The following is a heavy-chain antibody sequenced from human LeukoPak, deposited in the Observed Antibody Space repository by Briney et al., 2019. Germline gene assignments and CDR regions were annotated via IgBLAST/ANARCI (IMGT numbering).Heavy chain of an antibody. D-gene: IGHD3-3*01. CDR2: INPNSGGT. Sequence: GASVKVSCKASGYTFTGYYMHWVRQAPGQGLEWMGWINPNSGGTNYAQKFQGRVTMTRDTSISTAYLELSRLRSDDTAVYYCARPSRNTIFGVVIIGPLFGYWGQGTLVTVSS. V-gene: IGHV1-2*02. CDR3: ARPSRNTIFGVVIIGPLFGY. CDR1: GYTFTGYY. J-gene: IGHJ4*02.